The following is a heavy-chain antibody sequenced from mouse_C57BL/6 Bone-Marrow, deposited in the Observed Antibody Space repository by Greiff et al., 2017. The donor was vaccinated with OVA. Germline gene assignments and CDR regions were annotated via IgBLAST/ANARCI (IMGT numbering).Heavy chain of an antibody. D-gene: IGHD1-1*01. CDR2: IYPGDGDT. CDR3: ARYYGSSWGFAY. Sequence: QVQLQQSGPELVKPGASVKISCKASGYAFSSSWMNWVKQRPGKGLEWIGRIYPGDGDTNYNGKFKGKATLTADKSSSTAYMQLSSLTSEDSAVYYCARYYGSSWGFAYWGQGTLVTVSA. J-gene: IGHJ3*01. CDR1: GYAFSSSW. V-gene: IGHV1-82*01.